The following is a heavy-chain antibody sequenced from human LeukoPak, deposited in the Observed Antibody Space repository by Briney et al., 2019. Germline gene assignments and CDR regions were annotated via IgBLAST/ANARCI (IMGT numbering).Heavy chain of an antibody. Sequence: ASVKVSCKASGYTFTSYAMNWVRQAPGQGLEWMGWINPNSGGTNYAQKFQGRVTMTRDTSISTAYMELSRLRSDDTAVYYCATTSSEESPEVFDYWGQGTLVTVSS. V-gene: IGHV1-2*02. J-gene: IGHJ4*02. D-gene: IGHD3-10*01. CDR1: GYTFTSYA. CDR2: INPNSGGT. CDR3: ATTSSEESPEVFDY.